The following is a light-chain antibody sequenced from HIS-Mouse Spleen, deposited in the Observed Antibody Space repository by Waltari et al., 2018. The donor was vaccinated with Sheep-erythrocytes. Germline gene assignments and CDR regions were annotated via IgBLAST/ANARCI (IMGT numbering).Light chain of an antibody. CDR2: GTA. J-gene: IGLJ3*02. V-gene: IGLV1-40*01. Sequence: QSVLTQPPSVSGAPGQRVTISCTGSSSNIGAGYDVHWYQQLPGTAPKLLIYGTAIGPQGSLTDSLALAITGLQAEDEADYYCQSYDSSLSGRGVFGVGTKLTVL. CDR3: QSYDSSLSGRGV. CDR1: SSNIGAGYD.